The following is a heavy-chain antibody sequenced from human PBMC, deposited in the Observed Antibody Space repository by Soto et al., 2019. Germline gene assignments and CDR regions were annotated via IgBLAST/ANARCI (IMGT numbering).Heavy chain of an antibody. D-gene: IGHD3-3*01. CDR3: ARGEVDFWSGYYSFYYYYMDV. CDR1: GYTFTSYD. Sequence: GASVKVSCKASGYTFTSYDINWVRQATGQGLEWMGWMNPNSGNTGYAQKFQGRVTMTRNTSISTAYMELSSLRSEDTAVYYCARGEVDFWSGYYSFYYYYMDVWGKGTTVTVSS. V-gene: IGHV1-8*01. J-gene: IGHJ6*03. CDR2: MNPNSGNT.